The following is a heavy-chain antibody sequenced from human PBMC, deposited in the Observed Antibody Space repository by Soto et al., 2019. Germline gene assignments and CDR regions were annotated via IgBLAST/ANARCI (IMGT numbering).Heavy chain of an antibody. D-gene: IGHD6-6*01. J-gene: IGHJ5*02. V-gene: IGHV2-26*01. CDR2: IFSNDEK. CDR1: GFSLSNARMG. CDR3: ARIRHSSSVVGSNWFDP. Sequence: GSGPTLVNPTETLTLTCTVSGFSLSNARMGVSWIRQPPGKALEWLAHIFSNDEKSYSTSLKSRLTISKDTSKSQVVLTMTNMDPVDTATYYCARIRHSSSVVGSNWFDPWGQGTLVTVSS.